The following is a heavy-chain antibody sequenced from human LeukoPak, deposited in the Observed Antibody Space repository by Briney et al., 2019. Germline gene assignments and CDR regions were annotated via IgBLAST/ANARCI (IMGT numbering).Heavy chain of an antibody. J-gene: IGHJ6*02. CDR3: AIAWEAVVTRPDYYGMDV. V-gene: IGHV1-18*01. CDR2: ISAYNGNT. Sequence: ASVKVSCKASGYTFTSYGISWVRQAPGQGLEWMGWISAYNGNTNYAQKLQGRVTMTTDTSTSTAYMELRSLRSDDTAVYYCAIAWEAVVTRPDYYGMDVWGQGTTVTVSS. CDR1: GYTFTSYG. D-gene: IGHD1-26*01.